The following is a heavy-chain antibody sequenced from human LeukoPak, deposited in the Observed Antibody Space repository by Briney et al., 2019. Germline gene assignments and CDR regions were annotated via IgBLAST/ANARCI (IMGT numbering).Heavy chain of an antibody. CDR3: TTRYFDWLLLVDY. J-gene: IGHJ4*02. D-gene: IGHD3-9*01. CDR1: GFTFSNAW. V-gene: IGHV3-15*01. Sequence: GGSLRLSCAASGFTFSNAWMSWVRQAPGKGLEWVGRIKSKTDGGTTDYAAPVKGRFTISRDDSKNTLYLQMNSLKTEDTAVYYCTTRYFDWLLLVDYWGQGTLVTVSS. CDR2: IKSKTDGGTT.